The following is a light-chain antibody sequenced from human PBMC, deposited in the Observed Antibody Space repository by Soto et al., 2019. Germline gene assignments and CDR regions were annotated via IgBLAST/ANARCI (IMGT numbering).Light chain of an antibody. CDR2: EVN. CDR3: SCLSTTSTPIV. CDR1: SSVIGLYNY. J-gene: IGLJ1*01. Sequence: QSALSQPASMSGSPGQSITIPCTGASSVIGLYNYVSWYQHHPGKAPKLLISEVNIRPSGLSDRFSAFKAGNTASLTISGLQPEDEAYYYCSCLSTTSTPIVFGTGTKLTVL. V-gene: IGLV2-14*01.